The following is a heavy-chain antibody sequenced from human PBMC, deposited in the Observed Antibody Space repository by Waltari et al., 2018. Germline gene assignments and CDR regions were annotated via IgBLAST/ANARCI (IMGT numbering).Heavy chain of an antibody. CDR2: IYSGGST. CDR3: ASTILTGEGSFDY. D-gene: IGHD7-27*01. Sequence: EVQLLESGGGLVQPGGSLRLSCAASGFTFSSYAMSWVRQAPGKGLEWVSVIYSGGSTYYADSVKGRFTISRDNSKNTLYLQMNSLRAEDTAVYYCASTILTGEGSFDYWGQGTLVTVSS. CDR1: GFTFSSYA. J-gene: IGHJ4*02. V-gene: IGHV3-23*03.